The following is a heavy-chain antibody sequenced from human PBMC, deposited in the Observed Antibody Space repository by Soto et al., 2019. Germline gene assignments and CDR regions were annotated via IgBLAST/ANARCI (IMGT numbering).Heavy chain of an antibody. Sequence: SVPQSLTCTVAGGYIISGGYYWSWNHKPPGKGLEWIGSIYYSGSIYYNPSLKSRVTISVDTSKNQFSLKLSSVTAADPAVYYCASDFPTRTNVLQYFDPAWGQGTQVTVSP. J-gene: IGHJ5*02. CDR2: IYYSGSI. V-gene: IGHV4-30-4*01. CDR3: ASDFPTRTNVLQYFDPA. CDR1: GGYIISGGYY. D-gene: IGHD3-9*01.